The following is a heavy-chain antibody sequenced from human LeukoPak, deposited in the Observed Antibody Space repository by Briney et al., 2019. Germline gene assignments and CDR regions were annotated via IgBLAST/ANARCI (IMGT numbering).Heavy chain of an antibody. V-gene: IGHV3-23*01. CDR3: AKGIVVVISGNAFDI. J-gene: IGHJ3*02. CDR2: ISGSATTT. D-gene: IGHD3-22*01. Sequence: PGGSLRLSCAASGLTFSSSAMSCVRQAQGKGREWVSAISGSATTTYYAASVKGRFTISRDNSKHSLYLQMNSLRAEDTAVYYCAKGIVVVISGNAFDIWGQGTMVTVSS. CDR1: GLTFSSSA.